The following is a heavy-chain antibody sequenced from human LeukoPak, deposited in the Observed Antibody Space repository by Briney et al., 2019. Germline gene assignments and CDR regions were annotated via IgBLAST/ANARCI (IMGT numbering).Heavy chain of an antibody. CDR3: ARALSRLGYCSSTSCLADYYYGMDV. Sequence: PSETLSLTCTVSGGSISSYYWSWIRQPPGKGLEWIGYIYYSGSTNYNPSLKSRVTISVDTSKNQFSLKLSSVTAADTAVYYCARALSRLGYCSSTSCLADYYYGMDVWGQGTTVTVSS. J-gene: IGHJ6*02. CDR2: IYYSGST. D-gene: IGHD2-2*01. V-gene: IGHV4-59*01. CDR1: GGSISSYY.